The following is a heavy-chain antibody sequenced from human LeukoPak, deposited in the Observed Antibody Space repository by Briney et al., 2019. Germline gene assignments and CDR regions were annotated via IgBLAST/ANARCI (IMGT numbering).Heavy chain of an antibody. CDR2: ISAYNGNT. CDR3: ARDPFLDFLPPGGMDV. J-gene: IGHJ6*02. V-gene: IGHV1-18*01. Sequence: GASVKVSCKASGYTFTSYGISWVRQAPGQGLEWMGWISAYNGNTNYAQKLQGRVTMTTDTSTSTAYMELRSLRSDDTAVYYCARDPFLDFLPPGGMDVWGQGTTVTVSS. CDR1: GYTFTSYG. D-gene: IGHD3-3*01.